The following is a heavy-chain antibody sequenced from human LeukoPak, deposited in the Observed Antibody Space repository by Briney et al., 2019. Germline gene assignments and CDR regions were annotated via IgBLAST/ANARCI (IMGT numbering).Heavy chain of an antibody. V-gene: IGHV4-59*01. CDR1: GDPIGQDY. J-gene: IGHJ4*02. CDR3: ATAPNPDYFDY. Sequence: SETLSLTCTVSGDPIGQDYWNWIRQPPGRGLEWIGHISNSGSANYNPSLKSRVTISVDRSKSQFSLRLNSMTAADTAFYYCATAPNPDYFDYWGQGTLATVSS. CDR2: ISNSGSA. D-gene: IGHD3-16*01.